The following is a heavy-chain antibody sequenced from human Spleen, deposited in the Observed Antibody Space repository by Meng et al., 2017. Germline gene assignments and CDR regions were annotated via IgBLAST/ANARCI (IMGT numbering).Heavy chain of an antibody. J-gene: IGHJ4*02. CDR3: SKDYTGSDDY. CDR2: VNTDESNR. V-gene: IGHV3-74*01. Sequence: VQLVESGGGLVQPGESLRLSCAASGFTFSSYWMHWVRQAPGKGLMWVSRVNTDESNRDYADSVRGRFTISRDNAKNTLYLQMTSLRAEDTAVYYCSKDYTGSDDYWGQGTLVTVSS. CDR1: GFTFSSYW. D-gene: IGHD5-12*01.